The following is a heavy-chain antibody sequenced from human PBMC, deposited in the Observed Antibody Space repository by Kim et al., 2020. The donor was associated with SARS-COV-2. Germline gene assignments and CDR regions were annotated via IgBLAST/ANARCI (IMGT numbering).Heavy chain of an antibody. CDR2: IRSKANRDTT. CDR1: GFTLSDHY. CDR3: ARGDRSGLLGDY. Sequence: GGSLRLSCAGSGFTLSDHYMDWVRQAPGKGPEWVGRIRSKANRDTTEFAAPVKDRFIISRDESQNSLFLHMHSLKTEDTAVYYCARGDRSGLLGDYWG. D-gene: IGHD3-22*01. V-gene: IGHV3-72*01. J-gene: IGHJ4*01.